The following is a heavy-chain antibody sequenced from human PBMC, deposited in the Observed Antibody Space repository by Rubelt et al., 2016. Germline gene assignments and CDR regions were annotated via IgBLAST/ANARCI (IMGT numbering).Heavy chain of an antibody. CDR3: ASRGRYYGSGSYPPRTGIVDY. J-gene: IGHJ4*02. D-gene: IGHD3-10*01. V-gene: IGHV4-34*01. CDR2: INHSGST. CDR1: GGSFSGYY. Sequence: QVQLQQWGAGLLKPSETLSLTCAVYGGSFSGYYWSWIRQPPGKGLEWIGEINHSGSTNYNPSLKSRVTISVATSRNKFPRKLSSVTAADTAVYYCASRGRYYGSGSYPPRTGIVDYWGQGTLVTVSS.